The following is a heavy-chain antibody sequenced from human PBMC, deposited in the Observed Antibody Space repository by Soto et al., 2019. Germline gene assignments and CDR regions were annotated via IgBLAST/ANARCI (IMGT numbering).Heavy chain of an antibody. J-gene: IGHJ5*01. CDR2: IWYDGSDK. CDR1: GVSFSNYG. D-gene: IGHD3-3*01. Sequence: HVQLVESGGGVVQPGRSLRLSCATSGVSFSNYGMYWVRQAPGKGLEWVAVIWYDGSDKYYTESVQGRFTISRDNAKDTLFLQLNSLRVEDSGVYYCARERGFRYLEWSLDSWGQGTLVTVSS. CDR3: ARERGFRYLEWSLDS. V-gene: IGHV3-33*01.